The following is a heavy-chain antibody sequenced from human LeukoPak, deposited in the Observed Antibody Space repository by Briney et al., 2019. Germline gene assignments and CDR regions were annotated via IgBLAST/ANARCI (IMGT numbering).Heavy chain of an antibody. CDR3: ARRTLGLGGKPWLDQFDY. J-gene: IGHJ4*02. Sequence: SETLSLTCTVSGGSISTNYWSWIRQPPGKGLEWIGYIYYSGSTNYNPSLTSRVTISIDTSKNQFSLNLSSVTAADTALYYCARRTLGLGGKPWLDQFDYWGQGTLVTVSS. CDR2: IYYSGST. V-gene: IGHV4-59*08. CDR1: GGSISTNY. D-gene: IGHD6-19*01.